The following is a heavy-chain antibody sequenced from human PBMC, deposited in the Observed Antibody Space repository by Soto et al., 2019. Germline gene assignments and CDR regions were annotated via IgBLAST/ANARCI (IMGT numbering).Heavy chain of an antibody. CDR1: GFTISSNA. Sequence: EVQLLESGGGLVQPGGSLRLSCAASGFTISSNAMYWVRQAPGKGLEWVSAISDRGDTTHYAHSVKGRFTISRDTSKNTLYLQLNALRADDTAVYYCAKDKPGTTSFDYWGQGTLVTVSS. D-gene: IGHD1-1*01. CDR2: ISDRGDTT. CDR3: AKDKPGTTSFDY. J-gene: IGHJ4*02. V-gene: IGHV3-23*01.